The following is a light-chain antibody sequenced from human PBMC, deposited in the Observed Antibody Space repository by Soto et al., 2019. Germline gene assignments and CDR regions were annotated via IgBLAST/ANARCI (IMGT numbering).Light chain of an antibody. CDR3: AAWDDSLNGPV. CDR1: SSNLGSNS. Sequence: QSVLTQPPSASGTPGQRVIISCSGSSSNLGSNSGNWYQQLPGTAPKLLIYKTYQRPLGVPDRFSGSKSGTSASLAISGLQSEDEGDYFCAAWDDSLNGPVFVGGTKLTVL. CDR2: KTY. V-gene: IGLV1-44*01. J-gene: IGLJ3*02.